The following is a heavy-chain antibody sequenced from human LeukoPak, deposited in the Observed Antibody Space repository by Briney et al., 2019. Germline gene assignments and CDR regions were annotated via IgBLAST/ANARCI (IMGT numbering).Heavy chain of an antibody. Sequence: PSETLSLTCTVSGGSISSSRYYWGWIRQPPGKGLEWIGSLYYSGSTYYNPSLKSRVTISVDTSKNQFSLKLSSVTAADTAVYYCARVAYDSSGYLYYFDYWGQGTLVTVSS. CDR2: LYYSGST. J-gene: IGHJ4*02. D-gene: IGHD3-22*01. V-gene: IGHV4-39*07. CDR3: ARVAYDSSGYLYYFDY. CDR1: GGSISSSRYY.